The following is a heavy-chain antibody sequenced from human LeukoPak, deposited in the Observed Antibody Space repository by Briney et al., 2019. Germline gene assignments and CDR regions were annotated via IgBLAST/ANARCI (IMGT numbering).Heavy chain of an antibody. J-gene: IGHJ3*02. Sequence: GGSLRLSCAASGFTFSDYAMSWVRQAPGKGLEWVSGFDGSGDGTYYVDSVKGRFTISRDNAKNTLYLQMNSLRAEDTAVYYCARDGGIQLWLVSSKKENAFDIWGQGTMVTVSS. D-gene: IGHD5-18*01. CDR3: ARDGGIQLWLVSSKKENAFDI. V-gene: IGHV3-23*01. CDR1: GFTFSDYA. CDR2: FDGSGDGT.